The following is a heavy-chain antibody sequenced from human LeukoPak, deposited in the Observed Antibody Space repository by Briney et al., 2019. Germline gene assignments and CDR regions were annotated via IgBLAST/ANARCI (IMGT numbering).Heavy chain of an antibody. V-gene: IGHV6-1*01. CDR3: ARENKDSSTWYYNWFDP. Sequence: SQTLSLTCAISGDSVSSNITAWNWIRQSPSRGLEWLGRTYYRSKWYNDYAVSVKSRITINPDTSKNQFSLQLSSVTPEDTAVYYCARENKDSSTWYYNWFDPWGPGTLVTVSS. D-gene: IGHD6-13*01. J-gene: IGHJ5*02. CDR1: GDSVSSNITA. CDR2: TYYRSKWYN.